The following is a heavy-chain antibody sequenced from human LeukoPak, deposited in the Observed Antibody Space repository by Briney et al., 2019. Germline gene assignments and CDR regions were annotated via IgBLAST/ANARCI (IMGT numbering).Heavy chain of an antibody. J-gene: IGHJ6*04. CDR2: INPSGGST. CDR1: GYTFTSYY. CDR3: ASGSSGWSQGTPYYDYGMDV. V-gene: IGHV1-46*01. D-gene: IGHD6-19*01. Sequence: ASVKVSCKASGYTFTSYYMHWVRQAPGQGLEWMGIINPSGGSTSYAQKFQGRVTMTRDTSTSTVYMELSSLRSEDTAVYYCASGSSGWSQGTPYYDYGMDVWGKGTTVTVSS.